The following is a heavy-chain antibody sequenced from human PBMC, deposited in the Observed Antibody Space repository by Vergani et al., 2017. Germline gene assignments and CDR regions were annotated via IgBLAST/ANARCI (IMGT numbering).Heavy chain of an antibody. CDR1: GFTFNHCA. J-gene: IGHJ6*02. CDR2: ISGSGGST. V-gene: IGHV3-23*01. D-gene: IGHD5-12*01. CDR3: AKANPRKSGYDYLYYYHAMDV. Sequence: EVQLLESGGDLVQPGGSLRLSCAASGFTFNHCAMNWVRQAPGKGLEWVSGISGSGGSTYYAGSVKGRFTISRDSSKNTLYLQMNSLSAGDTAVYYCAKANPRKSGYDYLYYYHAMDVWGQGTTVTVSS.